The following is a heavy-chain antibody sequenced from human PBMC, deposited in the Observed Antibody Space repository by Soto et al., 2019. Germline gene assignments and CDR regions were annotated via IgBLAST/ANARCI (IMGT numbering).Heavy chain of an antibody. V-gene: IGHV3-53*01. CDR2: IHGGGSA. D-gene: IGHD1-1*01. CDR1: GLSVSNNH. Sequence: VPLVESGGGLIQPGGSLRLSCAASGLSVSNNHMTWVRQAPGKGLEWVSLIHGGGSAYYADSVKGRFTISRDNSKNTLYLQMDSLRAADTAIYYCAGRLTTAASLDYWGQGTLVTVSS. J-gene: IGHJ4*02. CDR3: AGRLTTAASLDY.